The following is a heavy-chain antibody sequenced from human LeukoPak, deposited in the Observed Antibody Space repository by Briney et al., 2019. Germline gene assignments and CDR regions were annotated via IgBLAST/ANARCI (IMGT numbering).Heavy chain of an antibody. Sequence: SETLSLTCTVSGGSISSYYWSWIRQPPGKGLEWIGYIYYSGSTNYNPSLKSRVTISVDTSKNQFSLKLSSVTAADTAVYYCASSWLGYCSSTSCLPYFDYWGQGTLVTVSS. J-gene: IGHJ4*02. CDR3: ASSWLGYCSSTSCLPYFDY. CDR2: IYYSGST. V-gene: IGHV4-59*01. CDR1: GGSISSYY. D-gene: IGHD2-2*01.